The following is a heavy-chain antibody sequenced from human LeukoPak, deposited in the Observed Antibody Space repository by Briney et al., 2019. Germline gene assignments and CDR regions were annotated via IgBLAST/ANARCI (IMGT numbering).Heavy chain of an antibody. J-gene: IGHJ4*02. Sequence: GGSLRLSCAASGFTFTDYYMSWIRQAPGKGLEWVSYIGSGISTTSYADSVKGRFTISRDNSKNTLYLQMNGLRAEDTAVYYCAKDLSGGYDYFDYWGQGTLVTVAS. CDR2: IGSGISTT. D-gene: IGHD5-12*01. CDR3: AKDLSGGYDYFDY. V-gene: IGHV3-11*01. CDR1: GFTFTDYY.